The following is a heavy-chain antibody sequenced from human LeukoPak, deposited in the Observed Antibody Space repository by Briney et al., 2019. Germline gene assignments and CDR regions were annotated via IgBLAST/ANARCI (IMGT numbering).Heavy chain of an antibody. Sequence: PGGSLILSCAASGFTFSSYSMNWVRQAPGKGLEWVSYISSSSSTIYYADSVKGRFTTSRDNAKNSLYLQMNSLRAEDTAVYYCARTRGYSSSPIRTPCFDYWGQGTLVTVSS. CDR3: ARTRGYSSSPIRTPCFDY. CDR2: ISSSSSTI. J-gene: IGHJ4*02. V-gene: IGHV3-48*01. D-gene: IGHD6-6*01. CDR1: GFTFSSYS.